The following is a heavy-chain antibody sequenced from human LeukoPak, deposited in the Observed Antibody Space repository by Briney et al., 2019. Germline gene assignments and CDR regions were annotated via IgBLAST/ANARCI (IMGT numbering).Heavy chain of an antibody. Sequence: PSETLSLTCTVSGGSISSYYWSWIRQPAGKGLEWIGRIYTSGSTNYNPSLKSRVTMSVDTSKNQFSLKLSSVTAADTAVYYCARESNVDTAMDFDYWGQGTLVTVSS. V-gene: IGHV4-4*07. CDR2: IYTSGST. CDR3: ARESNVDTAMDFDY. J-gene: IGHJ4*02. CDR1: GGSISSYY. D-gene: IGHD5-18*01.